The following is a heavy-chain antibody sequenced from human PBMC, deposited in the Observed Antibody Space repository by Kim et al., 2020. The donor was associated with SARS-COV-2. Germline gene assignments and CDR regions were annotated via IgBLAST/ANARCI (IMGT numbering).Heavy chain of an antibody. J-gene: IGHJ4*02. CDR3: AKVRGEQWLNPLPFRGPFY. CDR2: ISGSGGST. V-gene: IGHV3-23*01. CDR1: GFTFSSYA. D-gene: IGHD6-19*01. Sequence: GGSLRLSCAASGFTFSSYAMSWVRQAPGKGLEWVSAISGSGGSTYYADSVKGRFTISRDNSKNTLYLQMNSLRAEDTAVYYCAKVRGEQWLNPLPFRGPFYWGQGTLVTVSS.